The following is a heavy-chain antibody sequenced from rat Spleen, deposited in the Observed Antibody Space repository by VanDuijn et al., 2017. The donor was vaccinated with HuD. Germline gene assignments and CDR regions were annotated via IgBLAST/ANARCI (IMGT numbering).Heavy chain of an antibody. V-gene: IGHV5-25*01. Sequence: EVQLVESGGGLVQPGTSMKLSCAASGFTFSNYYMAWVRQAPTKGLEWVASITPGGDNSYYRDSVKGRFSISRDDAKSTLYLQMDSLRSENTATYYWVRRGTINTMVRYYFDYWGQGDMVTVSS. D-gene: IGHD1-1*01. J-gene: IGHJ2*01. CDR3: VRRGTINTMVRYYFDY. CDR2: ITPGGDNS. CDR1: GFTFSNYY.